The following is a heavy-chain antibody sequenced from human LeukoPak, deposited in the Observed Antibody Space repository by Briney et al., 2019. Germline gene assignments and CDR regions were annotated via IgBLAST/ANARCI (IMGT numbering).Heavy chain of an antibody. CDR2: ISHSGTT. J-gene: IGHJ4*02. CDR3: ATFFGVIDDPFDY. D-gene: IGHD3-3*01. CDR1: GYSISSSYY. V-gene: IGHV4-38-2*01. Sequence: SETLSLTCAVSGYSISSSYYWGWIRQPPGKGLEWIGTISHSGTTFYNSSLQTRVTISLDTSRNHFSLNLTSMTAADTAVYYCATFFGVIDDPFDYWGQGTLATVSS.